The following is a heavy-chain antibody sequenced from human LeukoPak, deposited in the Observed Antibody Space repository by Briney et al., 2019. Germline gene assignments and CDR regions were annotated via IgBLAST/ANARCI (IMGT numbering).Heavy chain of an antibody. CDR3: AREVELRPIIHNWFDP. V-gene: IGHV4-4*07. CDR1: GRSISSYY. J-gene: IGHJ5*02. CDR2: IYTSGST. D-gene: IGHD1-7*01. Sequence: SETLSLTCTVSGRSISSYYWSWIRQPAGKGLEGIGRIYTSGSTNYNPSPKSRVTMSVDTSKDQFSLTLSSVTAADTAVYYCAREVELRPIIHNWFDPWGQGTLVTVSS.